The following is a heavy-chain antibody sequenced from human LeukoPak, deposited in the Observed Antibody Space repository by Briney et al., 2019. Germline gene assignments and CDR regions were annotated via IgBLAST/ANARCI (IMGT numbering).Heavy chain of an antibody. CDR1: GGTFNSYA. Sequence: SVTFSCKGSGGTFNSYAISWVRQGPGQGLEWMGGIIPIFGTANYAQKFQGRVTITADESTSTAYMELSSLRSEDTAVYYCARDGGGWGYYDSSGYAFDYWGQGPLVTVFS. D-gene: IGHD3-22*01. V-gene: IGHV1-69*13. CDR2: IIPIFGTA. J-gene: IGHJ4*02. CDR3: ARDGGGWGYYDSSGYAFDY.